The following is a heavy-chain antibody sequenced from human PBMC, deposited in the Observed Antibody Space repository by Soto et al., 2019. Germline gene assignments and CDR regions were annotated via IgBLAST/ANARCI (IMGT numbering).Heavy chain of an antibody. Sequence: GGSLSLSCAASGFTFSSYAMSWVRQAPGKGLEWVSAISGSGGSTYYADSVKGRFTISRDNSKNTLYLQMNSLRAEDTAVYYCASYYYDSSGYYPGAFDIWGQGTMVTVSS. V-gene: IGHV3-23*01. CDR3: ASYYYDSSGYYPGAFDI. J-gene: IGHJ3*02. D-gene: IGHD3-22*01. CDR1: GFTFSSYA. CDR2: ISGSGGST.